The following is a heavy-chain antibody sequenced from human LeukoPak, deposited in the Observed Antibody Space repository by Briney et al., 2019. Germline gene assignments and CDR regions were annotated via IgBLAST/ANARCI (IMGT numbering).Heavy chain of an antibody. CDR2: INGDGSST. Sequence: PGGSLRLSCAASGFTFSSYWMHWVRQAAGKGLVWVSRINGDGSSTSYADSVKGRFTISRDNAKNTLYLQMNSLRAEDTAVYYCARDRGTGYNTFDYWGQGTLFTVSS. D-gene: IGHD5-24*01. CDR1: GFTFSSYW. V-gene: IGHV3-74*01. J-gene: IGHJ4*02. CDR3: ARDRGTGYNTFDY.